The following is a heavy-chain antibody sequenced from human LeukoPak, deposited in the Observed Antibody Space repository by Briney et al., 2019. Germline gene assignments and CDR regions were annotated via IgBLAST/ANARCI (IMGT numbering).Heavy chain of an antibody. CDR3: AAPYCSGGSCYIGYFQH. J-gene: IGHJ1*01. CDR1: GFTFSSYS. V-gene: IGHV3-21*01. D-gene: IGHD2-15*01. Sequence: GGSLRLSCAASGFTFSSYSMNWVRQAPGKGLEWVSSISSSSSYIYYADSVKGRFTISRDNAKNSLYLQMNSLRAEDTAVYYCAAPYCSGGSCYIGYFQHWGQGTLVTVSS. CDR2: ISSSSSYI.